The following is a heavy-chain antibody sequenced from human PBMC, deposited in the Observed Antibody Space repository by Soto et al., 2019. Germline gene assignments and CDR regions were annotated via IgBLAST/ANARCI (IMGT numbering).Heavy chain of an antibody. CDR2: IYYSGST. V-gene: IGHV4-30-4*01. J-gene: IGHJ4*02. CDR3: ARVAIAVTGGADY. Sequence: QVQLQESGPGLVKPSQTLSLTCTVSGGSISSGDYYWSWIRQPPGKGLEWIGYIYYSGSTYYNPSLKRRVTISVDTSKNQFSLKLSSVTAADTAVYYCARVAIAVTGGADYWGQGTLVTVSS. D-gene: IGHD2-21*02. CDR1: GGSISSGDYY.